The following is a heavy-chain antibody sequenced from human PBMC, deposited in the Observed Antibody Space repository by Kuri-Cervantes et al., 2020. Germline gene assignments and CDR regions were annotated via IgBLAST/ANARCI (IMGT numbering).Heavy chain of an antibody. CDR1: GFAFSSYW. D-gene: IGHD1-26*01. CDR3: AKDPYSGSYYDY. CDR2: ISNEGGRA. V-gene: IGHV3-74*01. Sequence: GGSLRLSCAASGFAFSSYWMDWVRQAPGKGLGWVSHISNEGGRATYADSVKGRFTISRDNSKNTLYLQMNSLRVEDTAVYYCAKDPYSGSYYDYWGQGTLVTVSS. J-gene: IGHJ4*02.